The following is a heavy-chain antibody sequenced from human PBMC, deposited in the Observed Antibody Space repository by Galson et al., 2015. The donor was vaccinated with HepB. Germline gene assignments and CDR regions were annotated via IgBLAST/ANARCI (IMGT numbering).Heavy chain of an antibody. D-gene: IGHD2-2*01. V-gene: IGHV1-69*13. CDR3: ARQDIVVVPAASNNWFDP. J-gene: IGHJ5*02. CDR1: GGTFSSYA. Sequence: SVKVSCKASGGTFSSYAISWVRQAPGQGLEWMGGIIPIFGTANCAQKFQGRVTITADESTSTAYMELSSLRSEDTAVYYCARQDIVVVPAASNNWFDPWGQGTLVTVSS. CDR2: IIPIFGTA.